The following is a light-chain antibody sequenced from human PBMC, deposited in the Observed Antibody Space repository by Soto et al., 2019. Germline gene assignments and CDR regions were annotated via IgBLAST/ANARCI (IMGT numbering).Light chain of an antibody. V-gene: IGKV3D-15*01. J-gene: IGKJ1*01. CDR3: QQYNNWPRT. CDR2: DAS. Sequence: EIVMTQSPATLSLYPGERATLSCRASQSVSGYLVWYQQKPGQAPRLLIYDASTRAAGIPARFIGSGSGTDFTLTISSLQSEDFAVYYCQQYNNWPRTFGQGTKVDIK. CDR1: QSVSGY.